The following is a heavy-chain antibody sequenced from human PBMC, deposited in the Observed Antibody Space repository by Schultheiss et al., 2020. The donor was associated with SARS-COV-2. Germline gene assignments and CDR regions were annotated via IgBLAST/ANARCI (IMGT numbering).Heavy chain of an antibody. Sequence: SQTLSLTCAVSGGSISSSNWWSWVRQPPGKGLEWIGEINHSGSTNYNPSLKSRVTISVDRSKNQFSLKLSSVTAADTAVYYCAKDRVRGVFDYWGQGTLVTVSS. J-gene: IGHJ4*02. CDR1: GGSISSSNW. V-gene: IGHV4-4*02. D-gene: IGHD3-10*01. CDR3: AKDRVRGVFDY. CDR2: INHSGST.